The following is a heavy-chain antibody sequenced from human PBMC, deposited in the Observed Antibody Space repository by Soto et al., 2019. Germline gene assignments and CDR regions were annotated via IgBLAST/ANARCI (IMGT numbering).Heavy chain of an antibody. CDR1: GASINDYF. V-gene: IGHV4-59*01. CDR3: ARANSSTWYKLEYKWFDP. Sequence: QVQLQESGPKLVKPSETLSLTCTVSGASINDYFWSWIRQTPGKGLECVGFMYYSETTKYNPSLKGRVNMSLDTSKNQVSPHLKSVTAADTAVYYCARANSSTWYKLEYKWFDPWGQGTLVTVAS. D-gene: IGHD6-13*01. J-gene: IGHJ5*02. CDR2: MYYSETT.